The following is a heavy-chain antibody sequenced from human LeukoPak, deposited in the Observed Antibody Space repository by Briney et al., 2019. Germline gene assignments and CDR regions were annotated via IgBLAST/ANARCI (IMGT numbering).Heavy chain of an antibody. D-gene: IGHD6-19*01. Sequence: GGSLRLSCADSGFPFSRHWMDWVRQAPGKGLEWVAVMSTDGSLQYYANSVKGRFTISRDNYKSTLFLQMNSLSAADTAVYYCGRQVAPGQWLVNLWGQGTLVTVSS. CDR2: MSTDGSLQ. J-gene: IGHJ5*02. V-gene: IGHV3-30*01. CDR3: GRQVAPGQWLVNL. CDR1: GFPFSRHW.